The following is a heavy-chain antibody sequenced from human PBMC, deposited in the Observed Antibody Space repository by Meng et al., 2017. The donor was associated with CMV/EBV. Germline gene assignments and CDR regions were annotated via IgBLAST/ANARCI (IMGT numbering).Heavy chain of an antibody. J-gene: IGHJ6*02. CDR1: GFTFSSYA. V-gene: IGHV3-23*01. CDR3: ARWASGVVVPAAIEGGFVGGLYGMDV. D-gene: IGHD2-2*02. CDR2: ISGSGGST. Sequence: GGSLRLSCAASGFTFSSYAMSWVRQAPGKGLEWVSAISGSGGSTYYADSVKGRFTISADKSISTAYLQWSSLKASDTAMYYCARWASGVVVPAAIEGGFVGGLYGMDVWGQGTTVTVSS.